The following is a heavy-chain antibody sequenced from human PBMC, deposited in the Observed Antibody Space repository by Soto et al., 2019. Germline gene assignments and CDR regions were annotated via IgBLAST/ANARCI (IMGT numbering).Heavy chain of an antibody. Sequence: SETLSLTCTVSGGSISSGDYYWSWIRQPPGKGLEWIGYIYYSGSTYYNPSLKSRVTISVDTSKNQFSLKLSSVTAADTAVYYCARTALPKVCRGYYGSGSPRFDYWGQGTLVTVSS. CDR2: IYYSGST. CDR1: GGSISSGDYY. J-gene: IGHJ4*02. V-gene: IGHV4-30-4*01. D-gene: IGHD3-10*01. CDR3: ARTALPKVCRGYYGSGSPRFDY.